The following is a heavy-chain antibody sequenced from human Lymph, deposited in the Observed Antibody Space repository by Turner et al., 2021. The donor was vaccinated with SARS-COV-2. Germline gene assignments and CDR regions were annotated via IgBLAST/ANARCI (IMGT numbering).Heavy chain of an antibody. D-gene: IGHD4-17*01. CDR3: ARDIPTTADYFDY. Sequence: EVQLVESGGGLVKPGGSLRISCSASGVTFSPYSMNWVRQAPGKGLEWISSISSSSSYIYYADSVKGRFTISRDDAKNSLYLQMNSLRAEDTAVYYCARDIPTTADYFDYWGQGTLVTVSS. V-gene: IGHV3-21*01. CDR2: ISSSSSYI. CDR1: GVTFSPYS. J-gene: IGHJ4*02.